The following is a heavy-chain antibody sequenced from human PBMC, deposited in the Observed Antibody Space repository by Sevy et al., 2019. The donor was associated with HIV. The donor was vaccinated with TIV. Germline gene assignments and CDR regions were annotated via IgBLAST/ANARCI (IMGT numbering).Heavy chain of an antibody. V-gene: IGHV1-24*01. CDR1: GYTLTQLS. CDR2: FDPEDGET. Sequence: ASVKDSCKVSGYTLTQLSMHWVRQAPGKGLEWMGSFDPEDGETIYAQKLQGRVTMTEDTSADTAYMELNSLRSEDTAVYYCATTKDYYDSSGCPFDYWGQGTPVTVSS. J-gene: IGHJ4*02. CDR3: ATTKDYYDSSGCPFDY. D-gene: IGHD3-22*01.